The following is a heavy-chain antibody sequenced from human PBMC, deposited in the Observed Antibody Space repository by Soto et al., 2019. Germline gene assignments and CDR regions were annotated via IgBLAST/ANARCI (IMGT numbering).Heavy chain of an antibody. CDR1: GFTFSSYG. V-gene: IGHV3-30*18. J-gene: IGHJ4*02. CDR2: ISYDGSNK. CDR3: AKEFLSGYDSTLYY. Sequence: QVQLVESGGGVVQPGRSLRLSCAASGFTFSSYGMHWVRQAPGKGLEWVAVISYDGSNKYYADSVKGRFTISRDNSKNTLYLQMNSLRAEDTAVYYCAKEFLSGYDSTLYYWGQGTLVTVSS. D-gene: IGHD5-12*01.